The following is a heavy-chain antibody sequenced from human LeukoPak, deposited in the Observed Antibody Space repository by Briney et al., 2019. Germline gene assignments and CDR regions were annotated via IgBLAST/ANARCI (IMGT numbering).Heavy chain of an antibody. CDR2: INPNSVT. Sequence: GASVKVSCKASGYTFTDYYIHWVRQAPGQGLEWMGWINPNSVTNYAQKFQGRVTMTRDTSISTAYMELSRLTSDGMAVYYCSRGEVDGPDFDYWGQGTLVAVSS. CDR3: SRGEVDGPDFDY. CDR1: GYTFTDYY. V-gene: IGHV1-2*02. J-gene: IGHJ4*02. D-gene: IGHD1-26*01.